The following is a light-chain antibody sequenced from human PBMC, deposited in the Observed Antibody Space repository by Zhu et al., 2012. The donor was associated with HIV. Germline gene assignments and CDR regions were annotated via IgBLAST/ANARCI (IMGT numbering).Light chain of an antibody. V-gene: IGKV3-15*01. CDR3: QQYNDWPPFT. Sequence: IVMTQSPATLSVSLGERATLSCRASQSVSNTLAWYQQKPGQPPRLLIYGASTRATGIPARFSGSGSGTEFTLTISSLQSEDFAVYYCQQYNDWPPFTFGPGTKVDI. J-gene: IGKJ3*01. CDR2: GAS. CDR1: QSVSNT.